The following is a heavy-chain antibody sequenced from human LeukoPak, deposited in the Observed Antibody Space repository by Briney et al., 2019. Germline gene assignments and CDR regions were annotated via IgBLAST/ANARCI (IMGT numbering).Heavy chain of an antibody. V-gene: IGHV3-21*01. D-gene: IGHD3-9*01. CDR2: ISSSSSYI. CDR1: GFTFSSYS. CDR3: ARDGRYDILTGYWADFDY. Sequence: PGGSLRLSCAASGFTFSSYSMNWVRQAPGKGLEWVSSISSSSSYIYYADSVKGRFTISRDNAKNSLYLQMNSLRAEDTAVYYWARDGRYDILTGYWADFDYWGQGTLVTVSS. J-gene: IGHJ4*02.